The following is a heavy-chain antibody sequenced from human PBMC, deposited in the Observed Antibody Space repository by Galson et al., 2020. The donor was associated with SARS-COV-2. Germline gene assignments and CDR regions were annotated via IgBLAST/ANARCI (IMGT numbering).Heavy chain of an antibody. Sequence: GGSLRLSCAASGLTFSSYWMSWVRQAPGKGLEWVANIKQDGSEKYYVDSVKGRFTISRDNAKNSLYLQMNSLRAEDTAVYYCAREEYYDFWSGPRVWGQGTMVTVSS. J-gene: IGHJ3*01. D-gene: IGHD3-3*01. CDR3: AREEYYDFWSGPRV. CDR2: IKQDGSEK. V-gene: IGHV3-7*05. CDR1: GLTFSSYW.